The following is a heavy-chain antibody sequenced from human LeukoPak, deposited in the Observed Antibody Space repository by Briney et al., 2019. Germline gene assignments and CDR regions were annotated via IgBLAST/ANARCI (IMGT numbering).Heavy chain of an antibody. D-gene: IGHD2-8*02. CDR2: IYYSGST. CDR3: ARVASTGPFGY. CDR1: GGSMSDYY. J-gene: IGHJ4*02. Sequence: SETLSLTCTVSGGSMSDYYWSWIRQPPGKGLEWIGCIYYSGSTDYNPSLKSRVTMSVDTSKNQFSLKLRSVTAADTALYYCARVASTGPFGYWGQGTLVTVSS. V-gene: IGHV4-59*01.